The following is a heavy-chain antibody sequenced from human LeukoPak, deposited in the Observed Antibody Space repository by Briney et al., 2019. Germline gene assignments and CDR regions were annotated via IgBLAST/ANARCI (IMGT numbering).Heavy chain of an antibody. CDR2: ISAYNGNT. CDR1: GYTFTIYG. J-gene: IGHJ4*02. V-gene: IGHV1-18*01. CDR3: ARDVFLYNWNYLSSLRADY. D-gene: IGHD1-7*01. Sequence: GASVKVSCKASGYTFTIYGISCVRQAPGQGLEWMGWISAYNGNTNYAQKLQGRVTMTTDTSTSTAYMELRSLRSDDTAVYYCARDVFLYNWNYLSSLRADYWGQGTLVTVSS.